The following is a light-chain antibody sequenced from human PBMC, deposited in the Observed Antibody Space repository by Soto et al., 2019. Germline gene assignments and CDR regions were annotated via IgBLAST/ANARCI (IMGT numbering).Light chain of an antibody. CDR2: AAS. Sequence: DIQLTQSPSFLSASVGDRVTITCRASQGIRSSLAWYQQRPGKAPKLLIYAASILQSGVPSRFRGSGSGTEFTLTISSLQPEDFVTYYCQQHNLYPPFPFGQGTKLETK. J-gene: IGKJ2*01. CDR1: QGIRSS. CDR3: QQHNLYPPFP. V-gene: IGKV1-9*01.